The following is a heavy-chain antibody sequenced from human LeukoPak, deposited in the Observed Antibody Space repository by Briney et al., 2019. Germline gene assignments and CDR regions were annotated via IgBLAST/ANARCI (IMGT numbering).Heavy chain of an antibody. V-gene: IGHV4-4*07. D-gene: IGHD1-26*01. Sequence: SETLSLTCTVSGGSISSYYWSWIRQPAGKGLEWIGRIYTSGSTNYNPSLKSRVTMSVDTSKNQFSLKLSSVTAADTAVYYCARQNSGSYYGGYYYYMDVWGKGTTVTVSS. CDR3: ARQNSGSYYGGYYYYMDV. CDR2: IYTSGST. J-gene: IGHJ6*03. CDR1: GGSISSYY.